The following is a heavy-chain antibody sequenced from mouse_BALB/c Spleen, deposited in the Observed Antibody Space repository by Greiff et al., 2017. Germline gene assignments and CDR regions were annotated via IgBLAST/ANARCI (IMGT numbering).Heavy chain of an antibody. CDR2: IRSKSNNYAT. CDR1: GFTFNTYA. J-gene: IGHJ4*01. CDR3: VRHRDYYGYDGDAMDY. Sequence: EVKVVESGGGLVQPKGSLKLSCAASGFTFNTYAMNWVRQAPGKGLEWVARIRSKSNNYATYYADSVKDRFTISRDDSQSMLYLQMNNLKTEDTAMYYCVRHRDYYGYDGDAMDYWGQGTSVTVSS. V-gene: IGHV10-1*02. D-gene: IGHD2-2*01.